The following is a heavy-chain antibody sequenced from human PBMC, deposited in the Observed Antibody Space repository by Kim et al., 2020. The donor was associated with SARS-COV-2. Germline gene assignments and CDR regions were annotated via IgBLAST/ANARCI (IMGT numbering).Heavy chain of an antibody. V-gene: IGHV4-59*08. J-gene: IGHJ5*02. D-gene: IGHD2-15*01. CDR3: ARHGGSP. CDR2: YRGSP. Sequence: YRGSPNYNPSLKSRVTISVDTSKNQFSLKLSSVTAADTAVYYCARHGGSPWGQGTLVTVSS.